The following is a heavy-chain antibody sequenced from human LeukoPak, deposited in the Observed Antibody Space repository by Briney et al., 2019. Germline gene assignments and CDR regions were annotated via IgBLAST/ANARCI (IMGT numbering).Heavy chain of an antibody. CDR3: ARESNYHGSGTGWFDP. CDR2: IIPIFGTA. J-gene: IGHJ5*02. D-gene: IGHD3-10*01. Sequence: SVKVSCKASGGTFSSYAISWVRQAPGQGLEWMGGIIPIFGTANYAQKFQGRVTITADKSTSTAYMELSSLRSEDTAVYYCARESNYHGSGTGWFDPWGQGTLVTVSS. CDR1: GGTFSSYA. V-gene: IGHV1-69*06.